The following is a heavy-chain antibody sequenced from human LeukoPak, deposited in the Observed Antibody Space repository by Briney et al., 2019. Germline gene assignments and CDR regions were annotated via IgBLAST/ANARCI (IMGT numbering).Heavy chain of an antibody. J-gene: IGHJ5*02. Sequence: PGGSLGLSLAGLEFPFIGIGMTWSGRVQGKGLDWVQFLPYNGSNEYYADSVKGRFTISRDNAKNSLYLQMNSLRAEDTAVYYCARGTSRMIRGGNWFDPWGQGTLVTVSS. CDR2: LPYNGSNE. CDR3: ARGTSRMIRGGNWFDP. CDR1: EFPFIGIG. V-gene: IGHV3-30*12. D-gene: IGHD3-10*01.